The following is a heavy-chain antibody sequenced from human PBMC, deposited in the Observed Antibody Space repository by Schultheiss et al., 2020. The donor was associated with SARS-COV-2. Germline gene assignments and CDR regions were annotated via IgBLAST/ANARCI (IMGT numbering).Heavy chain of an antibody. CDR1: GGHISRHY. V-gene: IGHV4-59*11. CDR2: IYYSGST. D-gene: IGHD3-10*01. J-gene: IGHJ4*02. Sequence: SETLSLTCTVSGGHISRHYWSWIRQPPGKGLEWIWYIYYSGSTNYNPSLKSRVTISVDTSKNQFSLKLSSVTAADTGVYYCARVAMVRGGVAPYYFDYWGQGTLVTISS. CDR3: ARVAMVRGGVAPYYFDY.